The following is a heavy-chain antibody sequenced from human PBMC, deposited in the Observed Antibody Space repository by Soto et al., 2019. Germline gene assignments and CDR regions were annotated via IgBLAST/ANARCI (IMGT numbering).Heavy chain of an antibody. V-gene: IGHV3-30*18. Sequence: PGGSRRSSGGASAFTFSRIAMPWVRQGPGKGLRGGAIISFDGSKIFYTNSVNDQFTISRGNTKNNLLPQMKNLRAEGTAVDYGAKDVSVIGPIEKLNRFYYYGMDVWGQGTTVTVS. CDR2: ISFDGSKI. CDR1: AFTFSRIA. J-gene: IGHJ6*02. CDR3: AKDVSVIGPIEKLNRFYYYGMDV. D-gene: IGHD2-8*01.